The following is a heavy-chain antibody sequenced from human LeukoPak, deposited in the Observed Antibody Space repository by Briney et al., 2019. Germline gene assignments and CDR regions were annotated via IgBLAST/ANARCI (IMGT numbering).Heavy chain of an antibody. CDR1: GGSFSGYY. J-gene: IGHJ4*02. CDR2: INHSGST. D-gene: IGHD6-19*01. Sequence: SETLSLTCAVYGGSFSGYYWSWIRQPPGKGLEWIGEINHSGSTNYNPSLKSRVTISVDTSKNQFSLKLSSVTAADTAVYYCARGAVAGAFDCWGQGTLVTVSS. CDR3: ARGAVAGAFDC. V-gene: IGHV4-34*01.